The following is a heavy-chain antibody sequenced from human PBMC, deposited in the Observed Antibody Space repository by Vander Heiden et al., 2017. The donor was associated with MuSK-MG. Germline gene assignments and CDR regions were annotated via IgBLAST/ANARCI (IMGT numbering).Heavy chain of an antibody. V-gene: IGHV4-61*02. D-gene: IGHD4-4*01. J-gene: IGHJ5*02. CDR3: ARGHSTYTA. CDR1: GGSISSGSYY. Sequence: QVQLQESGPGLVKPSQTLSVTCTVSGGSISSGSYYWSWIRQPAGKGLEWIGRIYTSGSTNYNPSLKTRVTMSGDTSKNQISLKLSSVTAADTAVYYCARGHSTYTAWGQGTLVTVSS. CDR2: IYTSGST.